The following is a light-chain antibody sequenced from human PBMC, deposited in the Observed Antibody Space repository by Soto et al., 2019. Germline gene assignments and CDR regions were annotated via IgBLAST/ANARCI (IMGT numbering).Light chain of an antibody. CDR2: SAS. CDR1: QSVSSTY. J-gene: IGKJ1*01. Sequence: EIVLTQSPGTLSLSPGERATLSSRASQSVSSTYLTWYQQKPGQAPRLLIYSASNRATGVPDRFSGSGSGTDFTLTISRLEPEDFAVYYCQQYDNALWTFGQGTKVDI. V-gene: IGKV3-20*01. CDR3: QQYDNALWT.